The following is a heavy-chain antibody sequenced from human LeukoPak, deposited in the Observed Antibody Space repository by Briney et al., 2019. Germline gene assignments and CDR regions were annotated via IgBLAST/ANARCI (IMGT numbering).Heavy chain of an antibody. J-gene: IGHJ1*01. D-gene: IGHD3-10*01. V-gene: IGHV3-23*01. CDR3: AKDQRELLWFGEPSQH. CDR2: ISGSGGST. CDR1: GFTFSSYA. Sequence: PGGSLRLSCAASGFTFSSYAMSWVRQAPGKGLEWVSAISGSGGSTYYADSVKGRFTISRDNSKNTLYLQMNSLRAEDTAVYYCAKDQRELLWFGEPSQHWGQGTLVTVSS.